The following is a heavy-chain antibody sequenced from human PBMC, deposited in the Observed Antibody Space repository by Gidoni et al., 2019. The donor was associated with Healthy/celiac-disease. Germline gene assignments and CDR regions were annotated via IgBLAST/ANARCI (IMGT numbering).Heavy chain of an antibody. Sequence: QVQLQESGPGLVKPSETLSLTCTVSGGSISSYYWSWLRQPPGKGLEWIGYIYYSGSTNYNPSLKSRVTISVDTSKNQFSLKLSSVTAADTAVYYCARCLGDYVKPDWYFDLWGRGTLVTVSS. D-gene: IGHD4-17*01. J-gene: IGHJ2*01. CDR1: GGSISSYY. V-gene: IGHV4-59*01. CDR3: ARCLGDYVKPDWYFDL. CDR2: IYYSGST.